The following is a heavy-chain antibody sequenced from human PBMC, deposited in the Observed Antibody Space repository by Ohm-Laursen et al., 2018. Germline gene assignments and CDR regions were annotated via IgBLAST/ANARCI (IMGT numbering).Heavy chain of an antibody. Sequence: GSLRLSCSASGFTFSSDTMSWVRQAPGKGLAWVSSISNNGAGTYYADSVKGRFTISRDNSKNTLYLQMNSLRAEDTAIYFCVKGGLAGAFDYWGQGTLVTVSS. J-gene: IGHJ4*02. CDR3: VKGGLAGAFDY. V-gene: IGHV3-23*01. CDR1: GFTFSSDT. CDR2: ISNNGAGT. D-gene: IGHD3-16*01.